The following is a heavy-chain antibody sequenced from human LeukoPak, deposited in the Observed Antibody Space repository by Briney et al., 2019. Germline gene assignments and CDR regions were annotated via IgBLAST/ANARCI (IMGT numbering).Heavy chain of an antibody. CDR1: GGSISSYY. V-gene: IGHV4-59*01. CDR3: ARAASGYYYASDM. Sequence: PSETLSLTCTVSGGSISSYYWNWIRQPPGKGLEWIGYIYYSGSTKYKPSLNSRVTMSVDTSKNQLSLNLTSVTAADTAVYYCARAASGYYYASDMWGQGTVVTVSS. D-gene: IGHD5-12*01. J-gene: IGHJ3*02. CDR2: IYYSGST.